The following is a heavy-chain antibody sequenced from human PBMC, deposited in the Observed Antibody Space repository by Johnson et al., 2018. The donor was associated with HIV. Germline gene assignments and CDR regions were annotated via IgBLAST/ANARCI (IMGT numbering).Heavy chain of an antibody. CDR1: GFSFSDYY. V-gene: IGHV3-30*18. CDR3: AKDTTFSSSHAFDI. D-gene: IGHD6-6*01. CDR2: ISYDGSNK. J-gene: IGHJ3*02. Sequence: VQLVESGGGWVKPGGSLRLSCAASGFSFSDYYMSWIRQAPGKGLEWVAVISYDGSNKYYADSVKGRFTISRDNSKNTLYLQMNSLRAEDTAVYYCAKDTTFSSSHAFDIWGQGTMVTVSS.